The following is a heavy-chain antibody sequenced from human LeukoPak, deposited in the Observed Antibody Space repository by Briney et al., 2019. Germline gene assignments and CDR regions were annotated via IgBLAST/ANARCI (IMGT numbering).Heavy chain of an antibody. Sequence: ASVKVSCKASGYTFINHWMHWVRQAPGQGLEWVGLINPTGTTTLYAQKFQGRITLTRDMSATTDYMELSSLTSEDTAVYYCARDNSVGDIAWWFDPWGQGTLVTVSS. D-gene: IGHD1-26*01. CDR2: INPTGTTT. CDR1: GYTFINHW. V-gene: IGHV1-46*01. J-gene: IGHJ5*02. CDR3: ARDNSVGDIAWWFDP.